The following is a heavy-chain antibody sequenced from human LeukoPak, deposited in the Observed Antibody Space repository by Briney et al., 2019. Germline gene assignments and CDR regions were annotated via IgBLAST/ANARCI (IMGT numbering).Heavy chain of an antibody. V-gene: IGHV4-34*01. D-gene: IGHD2-2*01. Sequence: SETLSLTCAVYGGSFSDYYWSCIRQPPGKGLEWIGEINHGGSTNYNPSLKSRVTISVDTSKNQFSLKLSSVTAADTAVYYCTRAVCSSASCYAVGSIDCWGQGTLVTVSS. CDR1: GGSFSDYY. CDR3: TRAVCSSASCYAVGSIDC. J-gene: IGHJ4*02. CDR2: INHGGST.